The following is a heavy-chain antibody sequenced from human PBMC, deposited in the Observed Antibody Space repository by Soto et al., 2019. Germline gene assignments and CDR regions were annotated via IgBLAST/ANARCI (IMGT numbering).Heavy chain of an antibody. V-gene: IGHV4-59*05. Sequence: SETLSLTCTVSGGSISSYYWSWIRQPPGKGLEWIGSIYYSGSTYYNPSLKSRVTISVDTSKNQFSLKLSSVTAADTAVYYCARPSITGTMGKGGYFDYWGQG. CDR2: IYYSGST. CDR1: GGSISSYY. J-gene: IGHJ4*02. D-gene: IGHD1-7*01. CDR3: ARPSITGTMGKGGYFDY.